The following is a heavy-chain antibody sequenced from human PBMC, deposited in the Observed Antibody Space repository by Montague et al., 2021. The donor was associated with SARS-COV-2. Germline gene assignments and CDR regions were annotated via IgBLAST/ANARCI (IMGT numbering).Heavy chain of an antibody. CDR1: GGSISSGGYY. Sequence: TLSLTCTVSGGSISSGGYYWSWIRQHPGKGLEWIGYIYHSGSTYYNPSLKSRVTISVDTSKNQFSLKLSSVTAADAAVYYCARDRRLRYFELSYYYYGMDVWGQGTTVTVSS. CDR2: IYHSGST. D-gene: IGHD3-9*01. J-gene: IGHJ6*02. V-gene: IGHV4-31*03. CDR3: ARDRRLRYFELSYYYYGMDV.